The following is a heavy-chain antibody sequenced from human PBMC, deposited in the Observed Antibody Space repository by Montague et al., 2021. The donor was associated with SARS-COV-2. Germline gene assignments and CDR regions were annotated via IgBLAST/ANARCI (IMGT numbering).Heavy chain of an antibody. CDR1: GFTFSDYY. CDR2: IYYSGST. Sequence: LRLSCAASGFTFSDYYMSWIRQPPGKGLEWIGSIYYSGSTYYNPSLKSRVTISVDTSKNQFSLKLSSVTAADTAVYYCARMTLLRYFDWLSHGGYFDYWGQGTLVTVSS. D-gene: IGHD3-9*01. J-gene: IGHJ4*02. CDR3: ARMTLLRYFDWLSHGGYFDY. V-gene: IGHV4-38-2*01.